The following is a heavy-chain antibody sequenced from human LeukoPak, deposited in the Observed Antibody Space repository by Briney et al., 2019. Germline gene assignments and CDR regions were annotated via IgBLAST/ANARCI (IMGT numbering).Heavy chain of an antibody. CDR3: ARGEGLGTTNGGYYFAY. D-gene: IGHD1-26*01. Sequence: GGSLRLSCATSGFTFSNYWMSRVRRAPGKGLEWVANIKQDGSDKYYVDSVKGRFTISRDNAKNSLYLQMNTLRAEDTAVYYCARGEGLGTTNGGYYFAYWGQGSLVIVSS. V-gene: IGHV3-7*01. CDR2: IKQDGSDK. J-gene: IGHJ4*02. CDR1: GFTFSNYW.